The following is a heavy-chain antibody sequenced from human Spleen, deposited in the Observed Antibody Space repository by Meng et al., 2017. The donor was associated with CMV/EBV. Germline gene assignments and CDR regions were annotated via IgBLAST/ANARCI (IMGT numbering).Heavy chain of an antibody. D-gene: IGHD6-6*01. CDR1: GFTFSSYE. V-gene: IGHV3-48*03. CDR3: AARFDY. Sequence: GESLKISCAASGFTFSSYEMNWVRQAPGKGLEWVSYISTSGATKYNADSVKGRFTISRDDAKHSLYLQMHSLRAEDTGVYYCAARFDYWGQGMLVTVSS. J-gene: IGHJ4*02. CDR2: ISTSGATK.